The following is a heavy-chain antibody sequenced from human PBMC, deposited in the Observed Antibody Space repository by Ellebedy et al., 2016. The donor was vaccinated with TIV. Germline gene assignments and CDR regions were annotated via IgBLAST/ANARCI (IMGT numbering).Heavy chain of an antibody. J-gene: IGHJ5*02. Sequence: AASVKVSCKASGYTFTTYAIHWVRQAPGQRLEWMGWSNAGNRNTRYSQKFQGRVTITMDTSASTAYMELSSLRSEDTALYYCARWSSGDRGTLKGAGFDPWGQGTLVTVTS. CDR2: SNAGNRNT. V-gene: IGHV1-3*01. D-gene: IGHD2-21*01. CDR1: GYTFTTYA. CDR3: ARWSSGDRGTLKGAGFDP.